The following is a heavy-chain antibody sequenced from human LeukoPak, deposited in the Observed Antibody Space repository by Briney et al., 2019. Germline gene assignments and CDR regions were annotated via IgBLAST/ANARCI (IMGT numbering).Heavy chain of an antibody. CDR1: GFTLSSYV. D-gene: IGHD6-19*01. CDR2: ISGSGGST. Sequence: GGSLRLSCAASGFTLSSYVMSWVRQAPGKGLEWVSGISGSGGSTNYADSVKGRFTISRGNSKNTLYLQMNRLRVEDTAVYYCAKDSGSGWYQYGMDVWGQGTTVTVSS. V-gene: IGHV3-23*01. CDR3: AKDSGSGWYQYGMDV. J-gene: IGHJ6*02.